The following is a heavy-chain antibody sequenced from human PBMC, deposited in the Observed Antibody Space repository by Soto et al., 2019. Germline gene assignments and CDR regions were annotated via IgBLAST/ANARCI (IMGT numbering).Heavy chain of an antibody. Sequence: ASVKVSCKASGGTFSSYAISWVRQAPGQGLEWMGGIIPIFGTANYAQKFQGRVTITADKSTSTAYMELSSLRSEDTAVYYCARLEDEAALDYWGQGTLVTVSS. CDR1: GGTFSSYA. CDR2: IIPIFGTA. J-gene: IGHJ4*02. V-gene: IGHV1-69*06. CDR3: ARLEDEAALDY. D-gene: IGHD6-6*01.